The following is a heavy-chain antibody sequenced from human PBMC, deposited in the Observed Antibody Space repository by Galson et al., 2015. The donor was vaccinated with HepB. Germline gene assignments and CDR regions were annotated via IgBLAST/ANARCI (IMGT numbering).Heavy chain of an antibody. Sequence: SLRLSCATSGFTFSSYGMHWVRQAPGKGLEWVAVISYDGSNKYYADSVKGRFTISRDNSKNTLYLQMNSLRAEDTAVYYCAKVTGYCSSTSCHDYWGQGTLVTVSS. CDR1: GFTFSSYG. J-gene: IGHJ4*02. D-gene: IGHD2-2*01. CDR3: AKVTGYCSSTSCHDY. V-gene: IGHV3-30*18. CDR2: ISYDGSNK.